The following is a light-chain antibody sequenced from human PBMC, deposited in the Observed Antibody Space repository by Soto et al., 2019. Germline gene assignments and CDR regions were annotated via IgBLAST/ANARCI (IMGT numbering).Light chain of an antibody. CDR1: QSIDSW. V-gene: IGKV1-5*01. J-gene: IGKJ2*01. Sequence: DTQMTQSPSTLSASVGDRVTIACRASQSIDSWLAWYQQKPGKAPKFLIYDASDLESGVPSRFSGSGSGTEFTLTISSLQPDDFATYYCQQYRGKPFTFGQGTKVEIK. CDR2: DAS. CDR3: QQYRGKPFT.